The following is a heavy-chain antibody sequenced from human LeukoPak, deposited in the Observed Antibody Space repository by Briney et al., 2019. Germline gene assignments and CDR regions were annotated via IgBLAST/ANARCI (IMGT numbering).Heavy chain of an antibody. D-gene: IGHD2-8*02. J-gene: IGHJ4*02. CDR2: MNTDGSRT. CDR1: GFTFSRYW. CDR3: ASDFTGRDDY. Sequence: GGSLRLSCAASGFTFSRYWMHWVRQAPGKGLVWVSRMNTDGSRTDYADSVRGRFTISRDNAKNILYLQMNSLGAEDTAVYSCASDFTGRDDYWGQGTLVTVSS. V-gene: IGHV3-74*01.